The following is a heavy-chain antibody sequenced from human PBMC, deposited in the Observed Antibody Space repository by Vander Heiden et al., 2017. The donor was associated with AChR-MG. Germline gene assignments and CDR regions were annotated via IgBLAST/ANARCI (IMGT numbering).Heavy chain of an antibody. Sequence: QVQLQQWGAGLLNPSETLSLTCAVAGGYFSGYHWTWTRQPPGTGLEWIGESSRSGSTDYNPSLQMRVAILVDTSKSQFSLKLSSVTAADTAVYFCARGVGTRDGNSGSCPTPGYWGHVSLITVSS. CDR2: SSRSGST. J-gene: IGHJ4*01. CDR3: ARGVGTRDGNSGSCPTPGY. D-gene: IGHD3-10*01. V-gene: IGHV4-34*02. CDR1: GGYFSGYH.